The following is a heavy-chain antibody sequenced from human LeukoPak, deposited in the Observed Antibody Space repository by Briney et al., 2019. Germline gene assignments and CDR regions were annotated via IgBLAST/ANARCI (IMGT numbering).Heavy chain of an antibody. Sequence: SSQTLPLTCTVSGGSISTSSYYWGWIRRPPGKGLEWIGNIYYSGSTYYNPSLKSRVTISVDTSKNQFSLELSSVTAADTAVYYCARHVRVTLVRGVIITGPLFDYWGQGTLVTVSS. D-gene: IGHD3-10*01. CDR2: IYYSGST. CDR3: ARHVRVTLVRGVIITGPLFDY. CDR1: GGSISTSSYY. V-gene: IGHV4-39*01. J-gene: IGHJ4*02.